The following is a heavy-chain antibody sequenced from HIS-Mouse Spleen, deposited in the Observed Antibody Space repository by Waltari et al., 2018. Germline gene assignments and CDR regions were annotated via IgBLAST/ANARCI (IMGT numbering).Heavy chain of an antibody. CDR2: IDSSGST. CDR1: GGSISSYY. CDR3: ARDALARDYYYGMDV. D-gene: IGHD3-10*01. Sequence: QVQLQESGPGLVKPSETLSLTCTVSGGSISSYYWSWIRQPPGKGLEWLGYIDSSGSTNYKPSLKSRVTRSVDTSKNQFSLKLSSVTAADTAVYYCARDALARDYYYGMDVWGQGTTVTVSS. J-gene: IGHJ6*02. V-gene: IGHV4-59*01.